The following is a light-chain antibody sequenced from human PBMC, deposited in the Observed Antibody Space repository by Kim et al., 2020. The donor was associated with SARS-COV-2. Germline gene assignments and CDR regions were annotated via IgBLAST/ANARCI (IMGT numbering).Light chain of an antibody. V-gene: IGLV3-25*03. Sequence: TGQTDKITCAGDALPNQYAYWFQQKPGQAPVLVIYEDTERPSGIPERFSGSTSGTTVTLTISGVQAEDEADYYCQSSDSSDTFWVFGGGTQLTVL. CDR1: ALPNQY. CDR3: QSSDSSDTFWV. CDR2: EDT. J-gene: IGLJ3*02.